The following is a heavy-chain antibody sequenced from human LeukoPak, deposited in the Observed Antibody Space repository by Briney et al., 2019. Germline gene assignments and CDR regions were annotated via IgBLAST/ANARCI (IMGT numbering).Heavy chain of an antibody. CDR2: ISFEGSTK. V-gene: IGHV3-30*18. Sequence: GWSRRPACVASGFXFGXXXXXWVXXAQXRXXDXVGXISFEGSTKYYADSVKGRFTISRDNSKNTLSLQLNSLSAEDTAIYYCAKSGAQYCTGGSCYFDYWGQGTLVTVSS. CDR1: GFXFGXXX. CDR3: AKSGAQYCTGGSCYFDY. J-gene: IGHJ4*02. D-gene: IGHD2-15*01.